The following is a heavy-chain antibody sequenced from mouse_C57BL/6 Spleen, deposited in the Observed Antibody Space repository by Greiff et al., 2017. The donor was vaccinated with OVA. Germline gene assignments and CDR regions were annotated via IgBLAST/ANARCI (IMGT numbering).Heavy chain of an antibody. CDR1: GYTFTSYW. CDR3: ARGGTKAYYFDY. V-gene: IGHV1-64*01. J-gene: IGHJ2*01. D-gene: IGHD3-3*01. CDR2: IHPNSGST. Sequence: VQLQQPGAELVKPGASVKLSCKASGYTFTSYWMHWVKQRPGQGLEWIGMIHPNSGSTNYNEKFKSKATLTVDKSSSTAYMQLSSLTSEDSAVYYCARGGTKAYYFDYWGQGTTLTVSS.